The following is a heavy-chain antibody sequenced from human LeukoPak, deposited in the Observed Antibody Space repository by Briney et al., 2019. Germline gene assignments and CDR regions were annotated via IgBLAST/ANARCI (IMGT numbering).Heavy chain of an antibody. Sequence: KPGESLKISCKGSGYSFTSYWIGWLREMPGKGLEWMGIIYPCDSDTRCSPSFQGQVTISADKSISTAYLQWSRLKASDTAMYYCARVWYNWNDGFDYWGQGTLVTVSS. D-gene: IGHD1-1*01. CDR1: GYSFTSYW. V-gene: IGHV5-51*03. CDR3: ARVWYNWNDGFDY. CDR2: IYPCDSDT. J-gene: IGHJ4*02.